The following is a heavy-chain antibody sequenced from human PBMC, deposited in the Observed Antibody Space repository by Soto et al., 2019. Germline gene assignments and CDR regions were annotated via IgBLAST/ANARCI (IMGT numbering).Heavy chain of an antibody. Sequence: EVQLLESGGGLVQPGGSLRLSCADSGFTFSSYAMSWVRQAPGKGLEWVSAISGSGGSTYYADSVKGRFTISRDNSKNTLYLQMNSLRAEDTAVYYCAKDPSSGWYGGGGYWGQGTLVTVSS. D-gene: IGHD6-19*01. J-gene: IGHJ4*02. V-gene: IGHV3-23*01. CDR3: AKDPSSGWYGGGGY. CDR1: GFTFSSYA. CDR2: ISGSGGST.